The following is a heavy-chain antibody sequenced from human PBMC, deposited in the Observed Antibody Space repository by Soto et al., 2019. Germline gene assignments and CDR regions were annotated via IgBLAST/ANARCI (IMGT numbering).Heavy chain of an antibody. V-gene: IGHV3-23*01. CDR1: GFTFSSYA. Sequence: GGSLRLSCAASGFTFSSYAMSWVRQAPGKGLEWVSAISGSGGSTYYADSVKGRFTISRDNSKNTLYLQMNSLRAEDTAVYYCAKVPNYYGSGALDYWGQGTLVTVSS. CDR2: ISGSGGST. CDR3: AKVPNYYGSGALDY. J-gene: IGHJ4*02. D-gene: IGHD3-10*01.